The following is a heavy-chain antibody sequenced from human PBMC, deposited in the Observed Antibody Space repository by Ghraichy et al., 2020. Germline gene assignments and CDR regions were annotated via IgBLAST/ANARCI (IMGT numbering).Heavy chain of an antibody. V-gene: IGHV3-21*01. J-gene: IGHJ4*02. CDR1: GFTFSTYS. Sequence: GESLNISCAASGFTFSTYSMNWVRQAPGRGLEWVSSISASSTYIYYADSLKGRFTISRDNAKNSVSLQMNSLRAEDTAVYHCARGRAVAGSYYFDYWGQGTLVTVSS. CDR3: ARGRAVAGSYYFDY. CDR2: ISASSTYI. D-gene: IGHD6-19*01.